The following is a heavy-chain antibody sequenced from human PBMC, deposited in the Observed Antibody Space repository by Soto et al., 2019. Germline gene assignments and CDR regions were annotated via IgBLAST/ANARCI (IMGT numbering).Heavy chain of an antibody. CDR3: AASQPYYYDSSGAGQAFDP. Sequence: ASVKVSCKASGYTFTSYAMHWVRQAPGQRLEWMGWINAGNGNTKYSQKFQGGVTITRDTSASTAYMELSSLRSEDTAVYYCAASQPYYYDSSGAGQAFDPWGQGTLVTVSS. V-gene: IGHV1-3*01. D-gene: IGHD3-22*01. J-gene: IGHJ5*02. CDR1: GYTFTSYA. CDR2: INAGNGNT.